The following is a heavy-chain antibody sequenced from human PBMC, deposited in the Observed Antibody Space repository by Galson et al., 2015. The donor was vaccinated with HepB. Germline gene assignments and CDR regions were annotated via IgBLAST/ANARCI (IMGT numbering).Heavy chain of an antibody. CDR3: ARQGTVTGSADGMDV. Sequence: QSGAEVKKPGESLKISCKGSGYNFDIYWIAWVRQMPGKGLEWMGIILPGDSDTRYSPSFQGQVTFSADKSLSAAYLQWSSLKASDTAMYYCARQGTVTGSADGMDVWGQGTTVTVSS. V-gene: IGHV5-51*01. CDR1: GYNFDIYW. J-gene: IGHJ6*02. CDR2: ILPGDSDT. D-gene: IGHD3-9*01.